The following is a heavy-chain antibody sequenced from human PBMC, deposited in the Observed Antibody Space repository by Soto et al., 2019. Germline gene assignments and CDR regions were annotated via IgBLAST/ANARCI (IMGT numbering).Heavy chain of an antibody. CDR2: INAGNGNT. CDR1: GYTFTSYA. V-gene: IGHV1-3*01. Sequence: ASVKVSCKASGYTFTSYAMHWVRQAPGQRLEWMGWINAGNGNTKYSQKFQGRVTITRDTSASTAYMELSSLRSEDTAVYYCATSYCGGDCTIPLDYWGQGTLVTVSS. CDR3: ATSYCGGDCTIPLDY. J-gene: IGHJ4*02. D-gene: IGHD2-21*02.